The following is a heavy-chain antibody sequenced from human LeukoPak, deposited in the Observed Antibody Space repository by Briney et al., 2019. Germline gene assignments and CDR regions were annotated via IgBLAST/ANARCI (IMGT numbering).Heavy chain of an antibody. J-gene: IGHJ3*02. CDR1: GFTFNSYW. Sequence: GGSLRLSCAASGFTFNSYWMSWVRQAPGKGLEWVSGISGSGGSTYYADSVKGRFTISRDNSKNTLYLQMNSLRAEDTAVYYCAKDLRTTVTTDDAFDIWGQGTMVTVSS. CDR3: AKDLRTTVTTDDAFDI. V-gene: IGHV3-23*01. CDR2: ISGSGGST. D-gene: IGHD4-17*01.